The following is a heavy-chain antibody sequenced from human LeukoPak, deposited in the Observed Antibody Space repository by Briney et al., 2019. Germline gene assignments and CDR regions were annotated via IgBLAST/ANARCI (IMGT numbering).Heavy chain of an antibody. J-gene: IGHJ4*02. D-gene: IGHD5-18*01. CDR3: ARGFKTAMVLL. V-gene: IGHV4-31*03. Sequence: SETLSLTCTVSGGSISSGGYYWSWIRQHPGKGLEWIGYIYYSGSTYYNPSLKSRVTISVDTSKNQFSLKLSSVTAADTAVYYCARGFKTAMVLLWGQGTPVTVSS. CDR1: GGSISSGGYY. CDR2: IYYSGST.